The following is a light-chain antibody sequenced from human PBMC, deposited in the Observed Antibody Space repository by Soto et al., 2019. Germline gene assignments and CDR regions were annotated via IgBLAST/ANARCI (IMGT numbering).Light chain of an antibody. CDR3: ETCDSNTHTV. Sequence: QLVLTQSSSASASLGSSVKLTCTLSSGHSSYIIAWHQQQPGKSPRYLMKLEGSGSYNKGSGVPDRFSGSSSGADRYLTISNLQFEYEADYYCETCDSNTHTVFGGGTTLTVL. CDR1: SGHSSYI. V-gene: IGLV4-60*02. CDR2: LEGSGSY. J-gene: IGLJ3*02.